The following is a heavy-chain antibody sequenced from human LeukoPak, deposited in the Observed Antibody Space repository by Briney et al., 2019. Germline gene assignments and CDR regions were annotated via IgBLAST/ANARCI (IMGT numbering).Heavy chain of an antibody. Sequence: GASVKVSCKASGYTFTNHYMHWVRQAPGQGLEWMGWISAYNGNTNYAQKLQGRVTMTTDTSTSTAYMELRSLRSDDTAVYYCARSLDYGDYVGISHRSNYFDYWGQGTLVTVSS. D-gene: IGHD4-17*01. J-gene: IGHJ4*02. CDR1: GYTFTNHY. V-gene: IGHV1-18*04. CDR3: ARSLDYGDYVGISHRSNYFDY. CDR2: ISAYNGNT.